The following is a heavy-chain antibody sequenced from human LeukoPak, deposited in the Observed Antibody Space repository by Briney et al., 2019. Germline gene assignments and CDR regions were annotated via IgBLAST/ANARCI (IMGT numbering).Heavy chain of an antibody. D-gene: IGHD2-21*02. Sequence: ASVRVSCKTSGYMFSAHYMHWVRQAPGQGLEWMGIINPSGGSTSYAQKFQGRVTMTRDTSTSTVYMELSSLRSEDTAVYYCARAYCGGDCYPYYFDYWGQGTLVTVSS. J-gene: IGHJ4*02. CDR1: GYMFSAHY. CDR3: ARAYCGGDCYPYYFDY. CDR2: INPSGGST. V-gene: IGHV1-46*01.